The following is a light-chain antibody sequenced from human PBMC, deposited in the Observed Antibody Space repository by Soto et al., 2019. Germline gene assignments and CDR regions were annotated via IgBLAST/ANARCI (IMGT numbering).Light chain of an antibody. V-gene: IGKV3-11*01. Sequence: EVVLTQSPATLSLSPGERATLSCRASQNVRPFLDWYQQKPGQAPRLLIYGASNRATGIPARFSGSGSGTDFTLTISGLEPEDFAVYYCQQHSHWPPWTFGQGTRVEIQ. CDR2: GAS. J-gene: IGKJ1*01. CDR1: QNVRPF. CDR3: QQHSHWPPWT.